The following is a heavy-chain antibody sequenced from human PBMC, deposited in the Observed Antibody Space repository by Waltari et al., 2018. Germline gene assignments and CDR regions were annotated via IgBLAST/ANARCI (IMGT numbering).Heavy chain of an antibody. CDR3: ARHLDIVVVPAARFDP. CDR1: GGSISSSSYY. J-gene: IGHJ5*02. Sequence: QLQLQESGPGLVKPSETLSLTCTVSGGSISSSSYYWGWIRQPPGKGLEWIGGICYRGTPYSNPSLEMRVPISVDTSKNQFSLKLSSVTAADTAVYYCARHLDIVVVPAARFDPWGQGTLVTVSS. V-gene: IGHV4-39*01. D-gene: IGHD2-2*03. CDR2: ICYRGTP.